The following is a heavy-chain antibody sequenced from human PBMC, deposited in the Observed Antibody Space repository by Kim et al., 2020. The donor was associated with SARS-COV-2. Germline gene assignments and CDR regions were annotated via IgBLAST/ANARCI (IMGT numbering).Heavy chain of an antibody. J-gene: IGHJ4*02. CDR3: GRVHDISGYYVGLDY. Sequence: GGSLRLSCAASGFTFSSYWMHWVRQAPGKGLVWVSRIGSDGSSTNYADSVEGRFTISRDNAKNTLYLQMNSLRAEDTAVYYCGRVHDISGYYVGLDYWGQGTLVTVSS. V-gene: IGHV3-74*01. CDR1: GFTFSSYW. D-gene: IGHD6-19*01. CDR2: IGSDGSST.